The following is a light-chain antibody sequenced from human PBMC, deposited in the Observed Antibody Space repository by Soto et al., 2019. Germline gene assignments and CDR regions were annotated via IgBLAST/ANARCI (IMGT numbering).Light chain of an antibody. V-gene: IGLV1-40*01. CDR1: SSNIGAGYD. CDR2: GNS. CDR3: QSYDSSLSARYV. J-gene: IGLJ1*01. Sequence: QCALTQPPSVSGAPGQRVTISCTGSSSNIGAGYDVHWYQQLPGTAPKLLIYGNSNRPSGVPDRFSGSKSGTSASLAITGLQAEDEADYYCQSYDSSLSARYVFGTGTKVTVL.